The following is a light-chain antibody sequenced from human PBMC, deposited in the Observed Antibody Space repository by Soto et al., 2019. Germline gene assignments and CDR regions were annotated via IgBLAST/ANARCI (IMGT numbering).Light chain of an antibody. CDR1: QSVNSNY. CDR3: QQYGGSPWT. CDR2: IAS. Sequence: EIVLTQSPGTLSLSPGDRATLSCRASQSVNSNYLAWYQQKPGQAPRLLIYIASSRAPGIPARFSGSGSGTDFTLTINRLEPEDFAVYYCQQYGGSPWTFGQGTKVEIK. V-gene: IGKV3-20*01. J-gene: IGKJ1*01.